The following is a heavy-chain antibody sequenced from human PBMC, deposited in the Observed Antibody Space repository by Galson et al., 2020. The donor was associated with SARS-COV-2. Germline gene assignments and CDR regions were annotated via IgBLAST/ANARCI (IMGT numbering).Heavy chain of an antibody. CDR3: ARIISVGIFGVVNWFDP. Sequence: ETSETLSLTCTVAGGTISSGGYYWSWIRQHPRKGLEWIGYTYYSGSTYYNPSLKSRVTISVDTSKNQFSLKLSSVTAADTAVYYCARIISVGIFGVVNWFDPWGQGTLVTVSS. CDR1: GGTISSGGYY. CDR2: TYYSGST. J-gene: IGHJ5*02. D-gene: IGHD3-3*01. V-gene: IGHV4-31*03.